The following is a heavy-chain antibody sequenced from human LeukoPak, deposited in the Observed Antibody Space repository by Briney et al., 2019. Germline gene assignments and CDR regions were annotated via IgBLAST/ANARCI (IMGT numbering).Heavy chain of an antibody. Sequence: ASVEVSCKASGYTFTSYYMHWVRQAPGQGLEWMGIINPSGVTTIYAQKFQDRVTVTRDTSTSTVYMELSSLRSEDTAVYYCARDLGGRSGSLDYWGQGTLVTVSS. CDR2: INPSGVTT. CDR1: GYTFTSYY. CDR3: ARDLGGRSGSLDY. D-gene: IGHD3-22*01. V-gene: IGHV1-46*01. J-gene: IGHJ4*02.